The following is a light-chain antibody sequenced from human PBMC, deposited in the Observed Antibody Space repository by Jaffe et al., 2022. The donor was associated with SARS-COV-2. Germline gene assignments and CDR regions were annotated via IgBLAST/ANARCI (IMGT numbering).Light chain of an antibody. V-gene: IGKV4-1*01. CDR3: HQYYNLPPT. CDR2: WAS. Sequence: DIVMTQSPDSLAVSLGERATINCKSSQSVSYSSKNKNYLAWYQQKPGQPPKLLISWASTREYGVPDRFSGSGSETDFTLTISSLQPEDVALYFCHQYYNLPPTFGQGTNVEIK. J-gene: IGKJ1*01. CDR1: QSVSYSSKNKNY.